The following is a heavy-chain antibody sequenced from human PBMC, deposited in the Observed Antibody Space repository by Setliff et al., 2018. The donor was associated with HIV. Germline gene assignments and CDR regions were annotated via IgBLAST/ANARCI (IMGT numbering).Heavy chain of an antibody. CDR3: VKDSDYYVWGSYRSSMLPFDY. D-gene: IGHD3-16*02. V-gene: IGHV4-61*09. J-gene: IGHJ4*02. CDR2: IYTSGKT. CDR1: GDSITRGSYY. Sequence: SETLSLTCTVSGDSITRGSYYWSWIRQPAGKGLEWIGHIYTSGKTHYSPSLKGRFTISRDNSKNTLYLQMNSLRVDDRAVYYCVKDSDYYVWGSYRSSMLPFDYWGQGTLVTVSS.